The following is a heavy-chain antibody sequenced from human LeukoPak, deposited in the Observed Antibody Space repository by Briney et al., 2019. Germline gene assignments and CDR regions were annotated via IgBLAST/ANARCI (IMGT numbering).Heavy chain of an antibody. V-gene: IGHV3-21*01. Sequence: PGGSLRLSCAASGFTFSSYSMNWVRQAPGKGLEWVSSISSSSSYIYYADSVKGRFTISRDNAKYSLDLQMNSLRVEDTALYYCARGSSGAGYYFDYRGLGTLVTVSS. CDR1: GFTFSSYS. CDR3: ARGSSGAGYYFDY. D-gene: IGHD3-22*01. J-gene: IGHJ4*02. CDR2: ISSSSSYI.